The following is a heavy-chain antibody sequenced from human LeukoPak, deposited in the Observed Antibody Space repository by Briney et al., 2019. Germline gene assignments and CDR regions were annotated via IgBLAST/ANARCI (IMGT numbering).Heavy chain of an antibody. CDR1: GYTFTSYY. D-gene: IGHD3-3*01. Sequence: ASVKVSCKASGYTFTSYYMHWVRQAPGQGLEWMGIINPSGGSTSYAQKFQGRVTMTRDTSTSTVYMELSSLRSEDTAVYYCARDAGWSGYSYYFDYWGQGTLVTVSS. V-gene: IGHV1-46*01. J-gene: IGHJ4*02. CDR3: ARDAGWSGYSYYFDY. CDR2: INPSGGST.